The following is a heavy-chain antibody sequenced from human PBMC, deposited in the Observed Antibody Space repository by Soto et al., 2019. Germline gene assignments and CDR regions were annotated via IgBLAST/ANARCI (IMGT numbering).Heavy chain of an antibody. CDR3: ARAGQQRAFDI. D-gene: IGHD6-13*01. V-gene: IGHV3-48*04. CDR1: GFTFRSYS. J-gene: IGHJ3*02. CDR2: SSSSSSTI. Sequence: GGSLRLSCAPSGFTFRSYSMNWVRQAPGKGLEWVSYSSSSSSTIYYADSVKGRFTISRDNAKNSLYLQMNSLRAEDTAVYYCARAGQQRAFDIWGQGTMVTVSS.